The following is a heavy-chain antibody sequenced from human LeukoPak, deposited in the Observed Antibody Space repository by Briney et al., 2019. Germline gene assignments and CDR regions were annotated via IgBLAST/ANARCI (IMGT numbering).Heavy chain of an antibody. V-gene: IGHV4-59*01. CDR2: IYYSGST. Sequence: SETLSLTCTVSGGSISSYYWSWIRQPPGKGLEWIGYIYYSGSTNYNPSLKSRVTISVDTSKNQFSLKLSSVTAADTAVYHCARVQEQWLVPDTNWFDPWGQGTLVTVSS. CDR3: ARVQEQWLVPDTNWFDP. J-gene: IGHJ5*02. D-gene: IGHD6-19*01. CDR1: GGSISSYY.